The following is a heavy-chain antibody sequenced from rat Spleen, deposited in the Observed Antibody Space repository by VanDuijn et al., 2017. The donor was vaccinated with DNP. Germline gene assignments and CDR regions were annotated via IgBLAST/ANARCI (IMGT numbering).Heavy chain of an antibody. J-gene: IGHJ1*01. D-gene: IGHD1-1*01. Sequence: EVQLVESGGGLVQPGRSLKLSCAASGFTFSDYYMAWVRQAPTKGLEWVAYIRYDGGGTYYGESVKGRFTISRDIAKNTLYLQMNSLRSEDMATYYCARPRYYYSGGFAYWGPGTMVTVSS. V-gene: IGHV5-22*01. CDR3: ARPRYYYSGGFAY. CDR2: IRYDGGGT. CDR1: GFTFSDYY.